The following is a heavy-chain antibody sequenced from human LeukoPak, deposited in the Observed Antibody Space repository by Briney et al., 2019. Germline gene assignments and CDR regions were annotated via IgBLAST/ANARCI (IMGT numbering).Heavy chain of an antibody. J-gene: IGHJ1*01. CDR3: ARGPPGITIAGGLQH. Sequence: GASVKVSCEASRYTFSGYYIHWVRQAPGQGLEWMGWIDPNSGGTNYAQKFQGRVTMTREKSISTAYMELSRLRSDDTAVYYCARGPPGITIAGGLQHWGQGTLVTVSS. CDR1: RYTFSGYY. CDR2: IDPNSGGT. D-gene: IGHD3-9*01. V-gene: IGHV1-2*02.